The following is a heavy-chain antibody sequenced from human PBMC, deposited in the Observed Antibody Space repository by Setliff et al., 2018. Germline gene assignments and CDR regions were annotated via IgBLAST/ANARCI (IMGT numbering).Heavy chain of an antibody. J-gene: IGHJ6*03. CDR1: GGTFSSYA. CDR3: ARGRHPPWSGYPYYYMDV. Sequence: SVKVSCKVAGGTFSSYAISWVRQAPGQGLEWMGRIIPIFGTANSAQKFQGRVTITADKSTSTAYMELSSLRSEDTAVYYCARGRHPPWSGYPYYYMDVWGKGTTVTVSS. D-gene: IGHD3-3*01. V-gene: IGHV1-69*06. CDR2: IIPIFGTA.